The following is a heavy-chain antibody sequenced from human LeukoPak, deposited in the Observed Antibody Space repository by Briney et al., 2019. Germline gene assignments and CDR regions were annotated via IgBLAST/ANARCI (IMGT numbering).Heavy chain of an antibody. CDR2: INPSGGST. CDR3: ARSGSYEEAFDI. V-gene: IGHV1-46*01. CDR1: GYTFTSYY. D-gene: IGHD1-26*01. Sequence: ASVKVSCKASGYTFTSYYMHWVRQAPGQGLEWMGIINPSGGSTSYAQKFQGRVTMTTDTSTSTAYMELRSLRSDDTAVYYCARSGSYEEAFDIWGQGTMVTVSS. J-gene: IGHJ3*02.